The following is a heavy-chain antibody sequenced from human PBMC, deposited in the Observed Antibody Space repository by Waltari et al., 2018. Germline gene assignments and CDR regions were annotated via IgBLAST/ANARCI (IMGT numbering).Heavy chain of an antibody. D-gene: IGHD4-17*01. CDR3: GRIAFGDDGGYFQH. V-gene: IGHV4-39*01. CDR2: MQYRGST. Sequence: QLQLQESGPGLVIPSEPLSLPCTGSGGSISTNYNWGWIRQPPGKGLEWMGNMQYRGSTFYNPSLKSLVTISLDTSKNQFSLRLSSVGAADTAVYFCGRIAFGDDGGYFQHWGQGTLVTVSS. J-gene: IGHJ1*01. CDR1: GGSISTNYN.